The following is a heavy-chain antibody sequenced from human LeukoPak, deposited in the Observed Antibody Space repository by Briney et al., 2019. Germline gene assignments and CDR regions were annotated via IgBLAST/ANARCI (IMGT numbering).Heavy chain of an antibody. J-gene: IGHJ5*02. CDR3: ASHKGDNWFDP. CDR1: GGSISRGGYY. CDR2: IYYSGST. Sequence: SRTLSLTCTVSGGSISRGGYYWSWIRQHPGKGLEWIGYIYYSGSTYYNPSLKSRVTISVNTSKNQFSLKLSSVTAADTAVYYCASHKGDNWFDPWGQGTLVTVSS. V-gene: IGHV4-31*03.